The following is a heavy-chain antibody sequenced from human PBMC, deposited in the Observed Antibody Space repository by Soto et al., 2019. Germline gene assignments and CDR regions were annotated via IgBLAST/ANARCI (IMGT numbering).Heavy chain of an antibody. CDR2: ISTYTGKT. CDR1: GYTFHIYG. J-gene: IGHJ3*01. D-gene: IGHD6-6*01. CDR3: ARDVYSGSGDAFDL. V-gene: IGHV1-18*01. Sequence: ASVKVSCKTSGYTFHIYGITWVRQAPGRGLEWMGWISTYTGKTDYAQSLQGRVTMTTDTSTGTAYLEVRSLRSDDTAVHFCARDVYSGSGDAFDLWGQGTMVTVSS.